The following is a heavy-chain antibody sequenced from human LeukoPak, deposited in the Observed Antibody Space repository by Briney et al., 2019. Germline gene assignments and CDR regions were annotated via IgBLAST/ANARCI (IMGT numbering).Heavy chain of an antibody. CDR2: IYYSGST. D-gene: IGHD2-2*01. J-gene: IGHJ6*03. V-gene: IGHV4-31*03. Sequence: PSETLSLTCTVSGGSISSSSYYWGWIRQHPGKGLEWIGYIYYSGSTYYNPSLKSRVTISVDTSKNQFSLKLSSVTAADTAVYYCASALRDCSSTSCTYYYYYMDVWGKGTTVTVSS. CDR1: GGSISSSSYY. CDR3: ASALRDCSSTSCTYYYYYMDV.